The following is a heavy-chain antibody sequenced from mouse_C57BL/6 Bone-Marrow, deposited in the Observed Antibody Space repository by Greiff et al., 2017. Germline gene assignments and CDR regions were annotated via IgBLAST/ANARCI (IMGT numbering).Heavy chain of an antibody. Sequence: QVQLQQPGAELVKPGASVKMSCKASGYTFTSYWITWVQQRPGQGLEWIGDIYPGSGSTNYNEKFKSKATLTVDTSSSTAYMQLSSLTSEDSAVYYCAREDYYGSSYIYAMHYWGQGTSVTVS. CDR1: GYTFTSYW. CDR2: IYPGSGST. V-gene: IGHV1-55*01. D-gene: IGHD1-1*01. J-gene: IGHJ4*01. CDR3: AREDYYGSSYIYAMHY.